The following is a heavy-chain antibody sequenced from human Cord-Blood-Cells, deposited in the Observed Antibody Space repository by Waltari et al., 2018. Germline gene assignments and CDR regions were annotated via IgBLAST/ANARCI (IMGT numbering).Heavy chain of an antibody. Sequence: QLVPSGAEVKKPAAPLQVSCTASGSTFTGFYTHWVRQAPGQGLEWMGWINPNSGGTNYAQKFQGRVTMTRDTSISTAYMELSRLRSDDTAVYYCARVGPYSSNGFDPWGQGTLVTVSS. D-gene: IGHD6-13*01. J-gene: IGHJ5*02. CDR2: INPNSGGT. CDR3: ARVGPYSSNGFDP. CDR1: GSTFTGFY. V-gene: IGHV1-2*02.